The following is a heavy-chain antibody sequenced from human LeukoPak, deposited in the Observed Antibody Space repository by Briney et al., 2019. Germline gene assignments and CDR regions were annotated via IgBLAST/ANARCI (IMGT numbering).Heavy chain of an antibody. V-gene: IGHV1-2*02. D-gene: IGHD2-2*01. CDR3: IVVVPAAMVSLSPFDY. J-gene: IGHJ4*02. Sequence: ASVKVSCKASGYTFTGYYMHWVRQAPGQGLEWMGWINPNSGGTNYAQKFQGRVTMTRDTSISTAYMELSRLRSDDTAVYYCIVVVPAAMVSLSPFDYWGQGTLVTVSS. CDR1: GYTFTGYY. CDR2: INPNSGGT.